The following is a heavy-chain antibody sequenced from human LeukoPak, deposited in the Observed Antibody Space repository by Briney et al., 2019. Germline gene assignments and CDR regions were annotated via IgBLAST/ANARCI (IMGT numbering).Heavy chain of an antibody. Sequence: AVKVSCKASGGTFSSYTISWVRQAPEQGLEWMGRIIPILGIANYAQKFQGRVTITADKSRSTAYMELSSLRSEDTAVYYCARDPTTVTTSFDYWGQGTLVTVSS. V-gene: IGHV1-69*04. CDR2: IIPILGIA. D-gene: IGHD4-17*01. CDR3: ARDPTTVTTSFDY. J-gene: IGHJ4*02. CDR1: GGTFSSYT.